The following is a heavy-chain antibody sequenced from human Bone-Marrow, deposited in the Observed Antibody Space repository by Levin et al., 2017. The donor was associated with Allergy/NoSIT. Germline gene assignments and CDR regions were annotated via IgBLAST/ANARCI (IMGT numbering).Heavy chain of an antibody. CDR3: AREGDNYGDYVGY. D-gene: IGHD4/OR15-4a*01. CDR1: GYSISSGYY. Sequence: SETLSLTCAVSGYSISSGYYWGWIRQPPGKGLEWIGSIYHSGSTYYNPSLKSRVTISVDTSKNQFSLKLSSVTAADTAVYYCAREGDNYGDYVGYWGQGTLVTVSS. V-gene: IGHV4-38-2*02. J-gene: IGHJ4*02. CDR2: IYHSGST.